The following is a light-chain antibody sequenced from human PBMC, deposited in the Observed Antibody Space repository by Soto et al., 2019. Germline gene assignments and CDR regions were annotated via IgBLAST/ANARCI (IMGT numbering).Light chain of an antibody. CDR1: VLAKKY. J-gene: IGLJ1*01. CDR2: KDT. Sequence: SYELTQPSSVSVSPGQTARITCSGDVLAKKYARWFQQKPGQAPILVIYKDTERPSGIPERFSGSSSGTTVTLTISGAQVEDEADYYCYSAADNNQVFGTGTKVTVL. CDR3: YSAADNNQV. V-gene: IGLV3-27*01.